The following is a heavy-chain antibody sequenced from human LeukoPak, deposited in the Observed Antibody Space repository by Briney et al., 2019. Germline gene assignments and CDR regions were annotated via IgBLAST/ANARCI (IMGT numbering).Heavy chain of an antibody. J-gene: IGHJ6*04. D-gene: IGHD3-9*01. CDR2: ISSSSSYI. Sequence: PGGSLRLSCAASGFTFSSYSMNWVRQAPGKGLEWVSSISSSSSYIYYADSVKGRFTISRDNSKNTLYPQMNSLRAEDTAVYYCAKVLRYFDWLSSQDVWGKGTTVTVSS. CDR3: AKVLRYFDWLSSQDV. CDR1: GFTFSSYS. V-gene: IGHV3-21*01.